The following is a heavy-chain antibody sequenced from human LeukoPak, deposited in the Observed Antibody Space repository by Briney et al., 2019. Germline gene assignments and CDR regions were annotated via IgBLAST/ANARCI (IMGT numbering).Heavy chain of an antibody. D-gene: IGHD2-15*01. Sequence: PSETLSLTCAVSGYSISSGYYWGWIRQPPGKGLEWIGSIYHSGSTYYNPSLKSRVTISVDTSKNQFSLKLSSVTAADTAVYYCARLGWSGTAFDYWGQGTLVTVSS. CDR2: IYHSGST. V-gene: IGHV4-38-2*01. J-gene: IGHJ4*02. CDR1: GYSISSGYY. CDR3: ARLGWSGTAFDY.